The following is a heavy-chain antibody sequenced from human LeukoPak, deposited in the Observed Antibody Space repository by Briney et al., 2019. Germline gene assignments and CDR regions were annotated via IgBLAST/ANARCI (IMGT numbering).Heavy chain of an antibody. Sequence: SQTLSLTCAISGDSFSSNSAAWNWLRQSPSRGLEWLGRTYYRSKWYNDYAVSVKSRITINPDTSKNQFSLQLNSVTPEDTAVYYCASGGSAWFDPWGQGTLVTVSS. J-gene: IGHJ5*02. D-gene: IGHD3-10*01. CDR3: ASGGSAWFDP. CDR2: TYYRSKWYN. CDR1: GDSFSSNSAA. V-gene: IGHV6-1*01.